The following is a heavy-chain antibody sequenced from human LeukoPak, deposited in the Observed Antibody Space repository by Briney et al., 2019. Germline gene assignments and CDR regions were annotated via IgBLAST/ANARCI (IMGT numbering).Heavy chain of an antibody. CDR3: ARGSPTVAFDI. Sequence: SETLSLTCTVSGGSISSSSYYWGWIRQPPGKGLEWIGSIYYSGSTYYNPSLKSRVTISVDTSKNQFSLKLSSVTAADTAVYYCARGSPTVAFDIWGQGTMVTVSS. CDR2: IYYSGST. J-gene: IGHJ3*02. CDR1: GGSISSSSYY. V-gene: IGHV4-39*07.